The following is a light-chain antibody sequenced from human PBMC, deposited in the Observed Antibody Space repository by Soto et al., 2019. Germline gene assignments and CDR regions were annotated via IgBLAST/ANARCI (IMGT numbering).Light chain of an antibody. CDR3: AAWDDSLSGYV. CDR2: RNN. V-gene: IGLV1-47*01. CDR1: SSHIGSNY. J-gene: IGLJ1*01. Sequence: QAVLAQPPPASGTPGQKVTLSFSGSSSHIGSNYVYWYQQLPGTAPKLLIYRNNQRPSGVPDRFSGSKSGTSASLAISGLRSEDEADYYCAAWDDSLSGYVFGTGTKVTVL.